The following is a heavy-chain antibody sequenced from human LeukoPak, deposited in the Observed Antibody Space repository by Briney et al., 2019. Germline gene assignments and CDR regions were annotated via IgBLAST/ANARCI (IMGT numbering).Heavy chain of an antibody. CDR3: ARHAPYSSSWCDFDY. CDR1: GDSISSYY. Sequence: PSETLSLTCTVSGDSISSYYWSWIRQPPGKGLEWIGYIYYSGSTNYNPSLKSRVTISVDTSENQFSLKLSSVTAADTAVYYCARHAPYSSSWCDFDYWGQGTLVTVSS. D-gene: IGHD6-13*01. CDR2: IYYSGST. V-gene: IGHV4-59*08. J-gene: IGHJ4*02.